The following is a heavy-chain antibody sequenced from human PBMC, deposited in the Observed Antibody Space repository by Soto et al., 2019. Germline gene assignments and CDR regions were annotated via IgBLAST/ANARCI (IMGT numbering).Heavy chain of an antibody. Sequence: PSETLSLTCAVYGGSFSGYYWSWIRQPPGKGLEWIGEINHSGSTNYNPSLKSRVTISVDTSKNQFSLKLSSVTAADTAVYYCARVTVTTLDYYYYYMDVCGKGTTVTVSS. CDR1: GGSFSGYY. CDR3: ARVTVTTLDYYYYYMDV. CDR2: INHSGST. V-gene: IGHV4-34*01. J-gene: IGHJ6*03. D-gene: IGHD4-17*01.